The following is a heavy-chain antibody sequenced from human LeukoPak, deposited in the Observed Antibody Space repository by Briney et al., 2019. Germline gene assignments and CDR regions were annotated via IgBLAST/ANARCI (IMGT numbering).Heavy chain of an antibody. CDR3: ARSVVSTYWYFDL. CDR2: LNWNGDST. V-gene: IGHV3-20*04. Sequence: PGGSLRLSCAASGFTFDDYGMSWVRQAPGRGLEWVSGLNWNGDSTSYADSVKGRFTISRDNAKSSLYLQMNSLRAEDTAMYYCARSVVSTYWYFDLWGRGTLVTVSS. J-gene: IGHJ2*01. D-gene: IGHD4-23*01. CDR1: GFTFDDYG.